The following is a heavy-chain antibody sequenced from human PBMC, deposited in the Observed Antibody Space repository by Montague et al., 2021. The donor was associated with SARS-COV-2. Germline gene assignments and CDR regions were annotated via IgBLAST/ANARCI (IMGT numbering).Heavy chain of an antibody. J-gene: IGHJ6*02. Sequence: SRRLSCAASGFPFSSYAMHWVRQAPGKGLEWVAVISYDGSNKYYADSVKGRFTISRDNSKNTLYLLTNSLRAEDTAVYYCARVLGGYYGMDVWDQGTTVTVSS. V-gene: IGHV3-30-3*01. CDR1: GFPFSSYA. D-gene: IGHD2/OR15-2a*01. CDR3: ARVLGGYYGMDV. CDR2: ISYDGSNK.